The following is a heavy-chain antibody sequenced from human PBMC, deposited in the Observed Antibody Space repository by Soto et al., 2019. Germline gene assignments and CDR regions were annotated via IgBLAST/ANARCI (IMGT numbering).Heavy chain of an antibody. V-gene: IGHV1-24*01. CDR2: FDPEDGET. J-gene: IGHJ5*02. CDR1: GYTLTELS. Sequence: ASVKVSCKVSGYTLTELSMHWVQQAPGKGLEWMGGFDPEDGETIYAQKFQGRVTMTEDTSTDTAYMELSSLRSEDTAVYYCATLIKFGVVTDWFDPWGQGTLVTVSS. D-gene: IGHD3-3*01. CDR3: ATLIKFGVVTDWFDP.